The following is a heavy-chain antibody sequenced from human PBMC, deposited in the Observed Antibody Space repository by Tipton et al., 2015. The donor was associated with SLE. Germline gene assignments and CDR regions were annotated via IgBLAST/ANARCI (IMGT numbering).Heavy chain of an antibody. CDR1: GFTFSSYE. CDR2: INFSGDIT. CDR3: ARDRRSWGGSNAFDV. D-gene: IGHD3-16*01. V-gene: IGHV3-23*01. Sequence: GSLRLSCAASGFTFSSYEMNWVRQAPGKGLEWVGGINFSGDITYYADSVKGRITISRDNSKNTLSLQMNSLRVEDTAVYYCARDRRSWGGSNAFDVWGQGTLVTVSS. J-gene: IGHJ3*01.